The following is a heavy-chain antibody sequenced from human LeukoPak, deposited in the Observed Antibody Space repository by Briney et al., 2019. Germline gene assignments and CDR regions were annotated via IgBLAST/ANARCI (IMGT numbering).Heavy chain of an antibody. Sequence: GGSLRLSCAASGFTFSSNWMHWVRQAPGKGLVWVSRSNEDGSTTNYADSVKGRFTISRDNAKNTLYLQMNSLRAEDTAVYYCAKDIHWLGYFDYWGQGTLVTVSS. V-gene: IGHV3-74*01. D-gene: IGHD3-9*01. J-gene: IGHJ4*02. CDR2: SNEDGSTT. CDR3: AKDIHWLGYFDY. CDR1: GFTFSSNW.